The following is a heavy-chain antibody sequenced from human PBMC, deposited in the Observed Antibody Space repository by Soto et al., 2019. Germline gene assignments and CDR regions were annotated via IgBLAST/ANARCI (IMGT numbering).Heavy chain of an antibody. Sequence: SVKVSCKASGGPFSSYAISWVRQAPGQGLEWMGGIIPIFGTANYAQKFQGRVTITADESTSAAYMELSSLRSEDTAVYYCARGPVLGVVVVAATHSSPYYFDYWGQGTLVTVSS. CDR1: GGPFSSYA. J-gene: IGHJ4*02. CDR3: ARGPVLGVVVVAATHSSPYYFDY. CDR2: IIPIFGTA. V-gene: IGHV1-69*13. D-gene: IGHD2-15*01.